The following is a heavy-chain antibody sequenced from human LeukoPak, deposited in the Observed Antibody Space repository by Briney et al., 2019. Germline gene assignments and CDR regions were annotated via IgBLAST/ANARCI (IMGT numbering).Heavy chain of an antibody. Sequence: GGSLRLSCAASGFTFDDYAMHWVRQAPGKGLEWVSGISWNSGSIGYADSVKGRFTISRDNAKNSLYPQMNSLRAEDTALYYCAKDIGRSSSWYFLDYWGQGTLVTVSS. D-gene: IGHD6-13*01. CDR1: GFTFDDYA. CDR3: AKDIGRSSSWYFLDY. CDR2: ISWNSGSI. V-gene: IGHV3-9*01. J-gene: IGHJ4*02.